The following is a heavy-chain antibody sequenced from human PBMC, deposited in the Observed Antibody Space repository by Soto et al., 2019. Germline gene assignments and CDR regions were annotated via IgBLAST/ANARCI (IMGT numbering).Heavy chain of an antibody. CDR1: GDSISTVDYF. Sequence: QVHLLESGPGLVKPSQTLSLTCSVSGDSISTVDYFWAWIRQPPGQALEYIGYIYKSTTTYYNPSFESRVDISLDTSKSKFSINVTSVTAADTAVYFCARGRYCLTGRCFPNWFDSWGQGTLVTVSS. V-gene: IGHV4-30-4*01. D-gene: IGHD2-15*01. J-gene: IGHJ5*01. CDR3: ARGRYCLTGRCFPNWFDS. CDR2: IYKSTTT.